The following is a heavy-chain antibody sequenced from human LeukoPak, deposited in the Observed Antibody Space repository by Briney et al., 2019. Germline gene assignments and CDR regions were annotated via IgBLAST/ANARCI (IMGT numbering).Heavy chain of an antibody. Sequence: SETLSLTCTVSGGSISSYYWSWIRQPPGKGLEWIGYIYYSGSTNYNPSLKSRVTISVDTSKNQFSLKLSSVTAADTAVYYCARHRIAVAGSYFDYWGQGTLVTVSS. CDR1: GGSISSYY. CDR2: IYYSGST. V-gene: IGHV4-59*08. J-gene: IGHJ4*02. CDR3: ARHRIAVAGSYFDY. D-gene: IGHD6-19*01.